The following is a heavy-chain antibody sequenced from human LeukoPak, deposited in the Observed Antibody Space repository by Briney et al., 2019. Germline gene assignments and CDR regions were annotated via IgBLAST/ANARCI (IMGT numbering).Heavy chain of an antibody. CDR2: INHSGST. V-gene: IGHV4-34*01. J-gene: IGHJ4*02. CDR3: ARVQDPYFDY. CDR1: GGSFSGYY. Sequence: SETLSLTCAVYGGSFSGYYWSWIRQPPGKGLEWIGEINHSGSTNYNPSLKSRVTISVDTSKNQFSLKLSSVTAADTAVYYCARVQDPYFDYWGQGTLVTVSS.